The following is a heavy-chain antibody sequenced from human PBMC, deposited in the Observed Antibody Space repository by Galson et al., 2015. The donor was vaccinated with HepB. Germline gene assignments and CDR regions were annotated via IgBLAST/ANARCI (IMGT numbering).Heavy chain of an antibody. CDR1: GFTFSSYW. CDR2: IKQDGSDK. V-gene: IGHV3-7*03. D-gene: IGHD3-3*01. CDR3: ARSSSHDKFYDFWSGYGDY. J-gene: IGHJ4*02. Sequence: SLRLSCAASGFTFSSYWMTWVRQAPGKGLEWVANIKQDGSDKYYVDSVKGRFTISRDNAKNSLYLQMNSLRAEDTAVYYCARSSSHDKFYDFWSGYGDYWGQGTLVTVSS.